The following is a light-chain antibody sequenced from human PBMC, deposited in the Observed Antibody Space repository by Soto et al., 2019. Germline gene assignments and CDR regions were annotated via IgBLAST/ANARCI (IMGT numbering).Light chain of an antibody. CDR2: GAS. J-gene: IGKJ5*01. V-gene: IGKV3-15*01. Sequence: SPATLSVSPGEGVTLSCRATQSANTNVAWYQQKPGQAPRLLIYGASTRTTGIPVRFSGSGSGSEFTLTISSLQPEDFAVYYCQQYNNWPPITFGQGTRLEIK. CDR1: QSANTN. CDR3: QQYNNWPPIT.